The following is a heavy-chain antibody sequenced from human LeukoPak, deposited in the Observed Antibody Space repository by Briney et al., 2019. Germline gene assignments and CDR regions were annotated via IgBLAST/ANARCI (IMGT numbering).Heavy chain of an antibody. J-gene: IGHJ4*02. CDR3: ARGGERGYSYNYEHYYFDY. D-gene: IGHD5-18*01. V-gene: IGHV4-61*01. CDR2: MSYSGST. CDR1: GGAVSSRSYY. Sequence: PSETLSLTCDVSGGAVSSRSYYWSWIRQPPGKGLEWIGYMSYSGSTNYNPSLKSRVTISLDTSKNQFSLKLSSVTAADTAMYYCARGGERGYSYNYEHYYFDYWGQGTLVTVSS.